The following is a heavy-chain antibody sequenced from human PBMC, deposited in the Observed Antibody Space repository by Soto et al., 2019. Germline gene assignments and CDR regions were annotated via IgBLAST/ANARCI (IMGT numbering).Heavy chain of an antibody. CDR1: GFTFISYA. CDR3: AILEYSSSPGGGYFDY. CDR2: ISGSGGST. D-gene: IGHD6-6*01. Sequence: GGSLRLSCAASGFTFISYAMSWVRQAPGKGLEWVSAISGSGGSTYYADSVKGRFTISRDNSKNTLYLQMNSLRAEDTAVYYCAILEYSSSPGGGYFDYWGQGTLVTVSS. J-gene: IGHJ4*02. V-gene: IGHV3-23*01.